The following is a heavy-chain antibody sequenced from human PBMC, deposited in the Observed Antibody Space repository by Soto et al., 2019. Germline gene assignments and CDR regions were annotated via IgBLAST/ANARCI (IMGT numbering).Heavy chain of an antibody. J-gene: IGHJ6*02. CDR2: IIPIFGTA. Sequence: QVQLVQSGAEVKKPGSSVKVSCKASEGTFSSYAISWVRQAPGQGLEWMGGIIPIFGTANYAQKFQGRVTITADESTSTAYMELSSLRSEDTAVYYCARPRIFGVVITHGMDVWGQGTTVTVSS. CDR3: ARPRIFGVVITHGMDV. CDR1: EGTFSSYA. V-gene: IGHV1-69*01. D-gene: IGHD3-3*02.